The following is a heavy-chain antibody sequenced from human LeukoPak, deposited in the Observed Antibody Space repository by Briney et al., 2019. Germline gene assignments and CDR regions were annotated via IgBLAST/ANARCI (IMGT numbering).Heavy chain of an antibody. CDR3: ARHGYYYYTSGDFGY. CDR2: TYYSGTP. CDR1: GGSISSSFYY. J-gene: IGHJ4*02. V-gene: IGHV4-39*01. Sequence: SETLSLTCTVSGGSISSSFYYWGWLRPPPGKGLEWIGSTYYSGTPSYNPSLKTRVSVSVDSSKNQLSLNLTSVTAADTALYYCARHGYYYYTSGDFGYWGQGILVTVSS. D-gene: IGHD3-22*01.